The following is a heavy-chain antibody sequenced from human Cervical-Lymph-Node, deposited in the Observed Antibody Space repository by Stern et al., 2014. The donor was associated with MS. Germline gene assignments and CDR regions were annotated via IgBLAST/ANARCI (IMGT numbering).Heavy chain of an antibody. V-gene: IGHV5-51*01. J-gene: IGHJ3*02. CDR2: IYPEDSDT. D-gene: IGHD3-22*01. Sequence: EVQLVESGAEVKKPGESLKISCKISGYSFSNFWIGWVRQKPGKGLEGMGIIYPEDSDTTYSPSFQGHVTISADESISTAYLQWRSLKASDTAMYYCVRRRDSDSYDTFDIWGQGTMLIVSS. CDR1: GYSFSNFW. CDR3: VRRRDSDSYDTFDI.